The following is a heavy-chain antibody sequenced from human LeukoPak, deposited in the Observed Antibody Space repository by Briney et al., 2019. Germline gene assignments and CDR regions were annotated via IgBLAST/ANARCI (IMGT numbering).Heavy chain of an antibody. CDR3: ARGGYGDYGRFDY. Sequence: GGSLRLSCAASGFIFSSYSMNWVRQAPGKGLEWVSYISSSSSTIYCADSVKGRFTISRDNAKNSLYLQMNSLRAEDTAVYYCARGGYGDYGRFDYWRQGTLVTVSS. V-gene: IGHV3-48*01. J-gene: IGHJ4*02. D-gene: IGHD4-17*01. CDR1: GFIFSSYS. CDR2: ISSSSSTI.